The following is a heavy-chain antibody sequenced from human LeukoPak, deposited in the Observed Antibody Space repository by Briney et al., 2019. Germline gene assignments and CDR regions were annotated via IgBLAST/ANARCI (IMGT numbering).Heavy chain of an antibody. V-gene: IGHV3-74*01. CDR3: VRDSYYQPDY. D-gene: IGHD3-10*01. CDR1: GFTFSNYW. CDR2: IISDGSSA. J-gene: IGHJ4*02. Sequence: GGPLRLSCVASGFTFSNYWMHWVRQGPGKGLVWVSRIISDGSSATYADSVKGRFTVSRDNAKNTMYLQMNSLRGEDTAVYYCVRDSYYQPDYWGQGTLVTVSS.